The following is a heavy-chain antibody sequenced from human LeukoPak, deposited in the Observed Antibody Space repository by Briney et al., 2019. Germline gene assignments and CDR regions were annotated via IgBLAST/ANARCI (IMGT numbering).Heavy chain of an antibody. J-gene: IGHJ3*02. CDR1: GFTFSSYE. V-gene: IGHV3-48*03. CDR3: AREARGYASRFDI. Sequence: GGSLRLSCAASGFTFSSYEMNWVRQAPGKGLEWVSYISSSGSTIYYADSVKGRFTISRDNAKNSLYLQMNSLRAEDTAVYYCAREARGYASRFDIWGQGTMVTVSS. D-gene: IGHD5-18*01. CDR2: ISSSGSTI.